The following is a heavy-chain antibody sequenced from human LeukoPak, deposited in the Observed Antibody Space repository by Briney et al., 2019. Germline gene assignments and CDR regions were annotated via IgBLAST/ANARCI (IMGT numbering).Heavy chain of an antibody. Sequence: GASVKVSCKASGYTFTRYFMHWVRQAPGQGLEWMGWINPNSGGTNSAQKFQGRVTMTRDTSLSTAYMELSRLRFDDTAVYYCARGTVRGVTMIRGVPDKFYYMDVWGKGTTVTVSS. D-gene: IGHD3-10*01. V-gene: IGHV1-2*02. CDR2: INPNSGGT. CDR1: GYTFTRYF. J-gene: IGHJ6*03. CDR3: ARGTVRGVTMIRGVPDKFYYMDV.